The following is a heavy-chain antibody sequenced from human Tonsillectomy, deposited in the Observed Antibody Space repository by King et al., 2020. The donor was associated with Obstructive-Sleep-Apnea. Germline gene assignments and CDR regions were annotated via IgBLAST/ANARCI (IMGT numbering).Heavy chain of an antibody. Sequence: HLQLQESGSGLVKPSQTLSLTCAVSGGSISDGDYSWSWIRQPPGKGLEWIGELSLTGNTYSNPSLKSRVTISADRSKNQLFLHMTSVTAADTAVYYCAGRAGWFDPWGQGTLVTVSS. J-gene: IGHJ5*02. D-gene: IGHD3-10*01. CDR3: AGRAGWFDP. CDR2: LSLTGNT. V-gene: IGHV4-30-2*01. CDR1: GGSISDGDYS.